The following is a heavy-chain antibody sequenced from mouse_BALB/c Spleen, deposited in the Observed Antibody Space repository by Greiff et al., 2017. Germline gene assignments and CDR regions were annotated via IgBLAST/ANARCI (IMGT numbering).Heavy chain of an antibody. CDR3: VRDDYYYAMDY. Sequence: EVQRVESGGGLVQPKGSLKLSCAASGFTFNTYAMHWVCQAPGKGLEWVARIRSKSNNYATYYADSVKDRFTISRDDSQSMLYLQMNNLKTEDTAMYYCVRDDYYYAMDYWGQGTSVTVSS. D-gene: IGHD2-4*01. V-gene: IGHV10-3*03. J-gene: IGHJ4*01. CDR1: GFTFNTYA. CDR2: IRSKSNNYAT.